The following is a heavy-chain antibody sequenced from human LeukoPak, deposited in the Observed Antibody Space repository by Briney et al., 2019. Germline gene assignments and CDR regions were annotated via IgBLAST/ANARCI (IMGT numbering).Heavy chain of an antibody. CDR1: GFIFNNYR. J-gene: IGHJ4*02. CDR3: ARDTRTFDY. CDR2: IKQDGSEK. D-gene: IGHD1-26*01. V-gene: IGHV3-7*01. Sequence: GGSLRLSCAASGFIFNNYRMNWVRQAPGKGLEWVANIKQDGSEKYYVDSVKGRFTISRDNAKNSLFLRMNSLRAEDTAVYYCARDTRTFDYWGQGTLVTVSS.